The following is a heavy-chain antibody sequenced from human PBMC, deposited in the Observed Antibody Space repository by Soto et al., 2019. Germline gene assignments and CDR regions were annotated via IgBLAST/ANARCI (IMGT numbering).Heavy chain of an antibody. CDR2: INAGNGNT. J-gene: IGHJ4*02. CDR3: ARGLNVYYFDY. V-gene: IGHV1-3*01. D-gene: IGHD3-16*01. CDR1: GYTFTSYS. Sequence: QVQLVQSGAEVKKPGASVKVSCKASGYTFTSYSMHWVRQAPGQRLEWMGWINAGNGNTKYSQKFQGRVTITRDTSASTAYMELSSLRSEDTAVYYCARGLNVYYFDYWGQGTLFTVSS.